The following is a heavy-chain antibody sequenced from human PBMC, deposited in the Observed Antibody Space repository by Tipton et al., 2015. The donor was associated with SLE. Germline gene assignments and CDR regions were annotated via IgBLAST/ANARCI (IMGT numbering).Heavy chain of an antibody. D-gene: IGHD4-17*01. CDR1: GGSVSSGSYY. V-gene: IGHV4-61*01. CDR3: AREVTVTGGDAFDI. Sequence: TLSLTCTVSGGSVSSGSYYWSWIRQPPGKGLEWIGYIYYSGSTNYNPSLKSRVTISVDTSKNQFSLKVSSVTAADTAVYYCAREVTVTGGDAFDIWGQGTMVTVSS. CDR2: IYYSGST. J-gene: IGHJ3*02.